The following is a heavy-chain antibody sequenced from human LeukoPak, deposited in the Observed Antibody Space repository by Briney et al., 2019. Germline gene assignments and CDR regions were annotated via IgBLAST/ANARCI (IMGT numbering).Heavy chain of an antibody. CDR3: ARGSSGWSPDY. Sequence: PGGSLRLSCAASGFTFSSYEMNWVSQAPGKGLEWVSYMSSSGASIYYVDSVKGRFTISRDNAKNSLYLQMNSLRGEDTAVYYCARGSSGWSPDYWGQGTLVTVSS. J-gene: IGHJ4*02. V-gene: IGHV3-48*03. CDR2: MSSSGASI. CDR1: GFTFSSYE. D-gene: IGHD6-19*01.